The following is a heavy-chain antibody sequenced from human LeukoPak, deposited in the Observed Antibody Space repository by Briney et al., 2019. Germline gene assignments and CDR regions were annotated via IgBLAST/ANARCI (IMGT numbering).Heavy chain of an antibody. CDR1: GHTFTGYY. V-gene: IGHV1-2*02. J-gene: IGHJ4*02. CDR2: INPNSGGT. CDR3: ARIRSYYDSSGYSPY. D-gene: IGHD3-22*01. Sequence: ASVKVSCKASGHTFTGYYMHWVRQAPGQGLEWMGWINPNSGGTNYAQKFQGRVTMTRDTSISTAYMELSRLRSDDTAVYYCARIRSYYDSSGYSPYWGQGTLVTVSS.